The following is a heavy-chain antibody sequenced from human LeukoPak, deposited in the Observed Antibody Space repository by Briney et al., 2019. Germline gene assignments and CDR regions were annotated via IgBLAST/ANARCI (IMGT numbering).Heavy chain of an antibody. CDR1: GFTFDDYA. J-gene: IGHJ3*02. D-gene: IGHD1-20*01. CDR2: ISWNSGSI. V-gene: IGHV3-9*01. CDR3: ARARLYNLNDDPAFDI. Sequence: GGSLRLSCAASGFTFDDYAMHWVRQAPGKGLEWVSGISWNSGSIGYADSVKGRFTISRDSSKNTLFLQMNSLRAEDTAVYYCARARLYNLNDDPAFDIWGQGTMVSVSS.